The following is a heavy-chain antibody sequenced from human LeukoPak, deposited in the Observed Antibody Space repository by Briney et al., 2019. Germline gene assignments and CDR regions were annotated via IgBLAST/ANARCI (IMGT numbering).Heavy chain of an antibody. Sequence: PSETLSLTCTVSGGSISSGGYYWSWIRQPPGKGLEWIGYIYHSGSTYYNPSLKSRVTISVDRSKNQFSLKLSSVTAADTAVYYCARGGSGSVRKEAFDIWGQGTMVTVSS. V-gene: IGHV4-30-2*01. CDR2: IYHSGST. CDR3: ARGGSGSVRKEAFDI. CDR1: GGSISSGGYY. D-gene: IGHD3-10*01. J-gene: IGHJ3*02.